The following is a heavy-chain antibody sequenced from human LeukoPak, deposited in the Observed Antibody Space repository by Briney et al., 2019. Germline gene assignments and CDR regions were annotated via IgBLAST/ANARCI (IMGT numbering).Heavy chain of an antibody. J-gene: IGHJ4*02. CDR3: ARDRVLAVAGSIDY. CDR2: INHSGST. V-gene: IGHV4-34*01. D-gene: IGHD6-19*01. Sequence: PSETLSLTCAVYGGSFSGYYWSWIRQPPGKGLEWIGEINHSGSTNYNPSLESRVTISVDTSKNQFSLKLSSVTAADTAVYYCARDRVLAVAGSIDYWGQGTLVTVSS. CDR1: GGSFSGYY.